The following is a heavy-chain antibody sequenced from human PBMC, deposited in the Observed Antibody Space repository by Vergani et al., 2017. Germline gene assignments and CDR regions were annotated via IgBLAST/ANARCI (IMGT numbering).Heavy chain of an antibody. V-gene: IGHV1-69*01. Sequence: QVQLVQSGAEVKKPGSSVKVSCKASGGTFSSYAISWVRQAPGQGLEWMGGIIPIFGTANYAQKFQGRVTITADESTSTADMELSSLRSEDTAVYYCARDRTMVRGVINRGDAFDIWGQGTMVTVSS. CDR1: GGTFSSYA. CDR3: ARDRTMVRGVINRGDAFDI. CDR2: IIPIFGTA. J-gene: IGHJ3*02. D-gene: IGHD3-10*01.